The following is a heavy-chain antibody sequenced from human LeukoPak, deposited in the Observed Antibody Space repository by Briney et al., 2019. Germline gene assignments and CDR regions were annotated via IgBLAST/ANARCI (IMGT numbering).Heavy chain of an antibody. Sequence: ASVKVSCKASGGTFSSYAISWVRQAPGQGLEWMGWINPNSGGTNYAQKFQGRVTMTRDTSISTAYMELSRLRSDDTAVYYCAEGYYYDSSGYSRYAFDIWGQGTMVTVSS. CDR3: AEGYYYDSSGYSRYAFDI. CDR2: INPNSGGT. V-gene: IGHV1-2*02. D-gene: IGHD3-22*01. J-gene: IGHJ3*02. CDR1: GGTFSSYA.